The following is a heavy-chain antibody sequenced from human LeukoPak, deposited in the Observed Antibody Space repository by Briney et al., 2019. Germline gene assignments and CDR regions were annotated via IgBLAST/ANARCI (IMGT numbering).Heavy chain of an antibody. CDR2: IYYSGST. V-gene: IGHV4-39*01. Sequence: SETLSLTCTVSGGSISSSSYYWGWIRQPPGKGLEWIGSIYYSGSTYYNPSLKSRVTISVDTSKNQFSLKLRSVTAADTAVYYCASLPSNTVTHDYWGQGTLVTVSS. CDR1: GGSISSSSYY. CDR3: ASLPSNTVTHDY. D-gene: IGHD4-11*01. J-gene: IGHJ4*02.